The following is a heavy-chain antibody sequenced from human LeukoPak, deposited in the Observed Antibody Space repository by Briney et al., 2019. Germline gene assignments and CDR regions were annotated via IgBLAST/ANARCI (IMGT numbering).Heavy chain of an antibody. CDR3: ARDGGSYLQPTDY. CDR1: GFTFTSYA. V-gene: IGHV3-23*01. Sequence: AGGSLRLSCAASGFTFTSYAMSWVRQAPGKGLEWVSSITGSGDTTYYADSVKGRFTISRDNSKNTPYLQMNSLRAEDTAVYHCARDGGSYLQPTDYWGQGTLVTVSS. J-gene: IGHJ4*02. CDR2: ITGSGDTT. D-gene: IGHD1-26*01.